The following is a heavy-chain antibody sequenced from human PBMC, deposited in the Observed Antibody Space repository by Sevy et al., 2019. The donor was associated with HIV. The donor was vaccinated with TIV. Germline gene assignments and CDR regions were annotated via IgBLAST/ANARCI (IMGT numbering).Heavy chain of an antibody. J-gene: IGHJ4*02. CDR3: ARGGDFNDRSAKRDFDY. V-gene: IGHV3-33*01. CDR1: GFTFSNYG. Sequence: GESLKISCAASGFTFSNYGMHWVRQAPGKGLEWVAVIWNDGSNKYYADSVKGRFTISGDNSKNTLYLQMNSLRVEDTAVYFCARGGDFNDRSAKRDFDYWGQGTLVTVSS. CDR2: IWNDGSNK. D-gene: IGHD3-22*01.